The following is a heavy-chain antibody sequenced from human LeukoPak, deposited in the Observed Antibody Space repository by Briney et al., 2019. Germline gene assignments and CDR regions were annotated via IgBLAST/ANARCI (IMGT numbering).Heavy chain of an antibody. J-gene: IGHJ4*02. CDR1: GGSISSYY. D-gene: IGHD1-14*01. CDR2: IYYSGST. CDR3: ARHRRRNYYDY. Sequence: SETLSLTCTVSGGSISSYYWSWIRQPPGKGLEWIGYIYYSGSTNYNPSLKSRVTISVDTSKNQFFLKLSSVTAADTAVYYCARHRRRNYYDYWGQGTLVTVSS. V-gene: IGHV4-59*08.